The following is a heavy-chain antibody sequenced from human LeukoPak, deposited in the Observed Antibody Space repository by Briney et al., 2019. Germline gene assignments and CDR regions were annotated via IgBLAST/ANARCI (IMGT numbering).Heavy chain of an antibody. CDR1: GGSISSSSYY. Sequence: SETLSLTCTVSGGSISSSSYYWGWIRQPPGKGLEWIGSIYYSGSTCYNPSLKSRVTISVDTSKNQFSLKLSSVTAADTAVYYCARQQLALFDYWGQGTLVTVSS. V-gene: IGHV4-39*01. CDR2: IYYSGST. J-gene: IGHJ4*02. CDR3: ARQQLALFDY. D-gene: IGHD6-13*01.